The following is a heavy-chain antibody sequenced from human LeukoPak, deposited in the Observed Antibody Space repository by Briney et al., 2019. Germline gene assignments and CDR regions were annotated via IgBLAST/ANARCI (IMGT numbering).Heavy chain of an antibody. Sequence: GGSLRLSCAASGFTFSSYGMHWVRQAPGKGLEWAAVISYDGSNKYYADSVKGRFTISRDNSKNTLYLQMNSLRAEDTAVYYCASGRLYFREQQLVPHFDYWGQGTLVTVSS. CDR2: ISYDGSNK. V-gene: IGHV3-30*03. D-gene: IGHD6-13*01. CDR1: GFTFSSYG. CDR3: ASGRLYFREQQLVPHFDY. J-gene: IGHJ4*02.